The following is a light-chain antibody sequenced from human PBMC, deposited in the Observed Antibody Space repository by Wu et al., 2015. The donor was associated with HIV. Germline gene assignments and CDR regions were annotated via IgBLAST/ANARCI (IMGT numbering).Light chain of an antibody. Sequence: EIVLTQSPATLSLSPGERATLSCRASQSVSSFLAWYQQKPGQAPRLLIYDASNRATGIPARFSGSGSGTDFTLTISSLEPEDSAIYFCQQRSDWPGVTFGPGTKVEIK. CDR1: QSVSSF. J-gene: IGKJ3*01. CDR2: DAS. V-gene: IGKV3-11*01. CDR3: QQRSDWPGVT.